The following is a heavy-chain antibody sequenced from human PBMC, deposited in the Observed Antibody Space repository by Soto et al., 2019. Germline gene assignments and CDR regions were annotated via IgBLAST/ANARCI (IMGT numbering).Heavy chain of an antibody. V-gene: IGHV1-69*12. CDR3: AREGGSGNYRYYAMDV. CDR1: GGTFSSYA. D-gene: IGHD3-10*01. J-gene: IGHJ6*02. CDR2: IIPIFGTA. Sequence: QVQLVQSGAEVKKPGSSVKVSCKASGGTFSSYAISWVRQAPGQGLEWMGGIIPIFGTANYAQKFQGRDTITAEESTSTAYMELSSLRSEDTAVYYCAREGGSGNYRYYAMDVWGQGTTVTVSS.